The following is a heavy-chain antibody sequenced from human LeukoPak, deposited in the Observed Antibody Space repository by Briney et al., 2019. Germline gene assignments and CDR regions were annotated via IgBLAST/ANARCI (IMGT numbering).Heavy chain of an antibody. CDR2: ISYDGSNK. CDR1: GFTFSSYA. D-gene: IGHD6-13*01. CDR3: ARSSSWYGSS. V-gene: IGHV3-30*04. J-gene: IGHJ4*02. Sequence: GGSLRLSCAASGFTFSSYAMHWVRQAPGKGLEWVAVISYDGSNKYYADSVKGRSTISRDNSKNTLYLQMNSLRAEDTAVYYCARSSSWYGSSWGQGTLVTVSS.